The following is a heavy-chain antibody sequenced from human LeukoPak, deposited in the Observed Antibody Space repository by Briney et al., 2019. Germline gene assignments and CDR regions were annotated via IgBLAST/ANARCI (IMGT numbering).Heavy chain of an antibody. CDR3: AELGITMIGGV. D-gene: IGHD3-10*02. Sequence: GGSLRLSFAASGFTFTNYAMSWVRQAPGKGLEWVSYISSSGSTIYYADSVKGRFTISRHNAKNSLYLQMNSLRAEDTAVYYCAELGITMIGGVWGKGTTVTISS. J-gene: IGHJ6*04. V-gene: IGHV3-11*04. CDR2: ISSSGSTI. CDR1: GFTFTNYA.